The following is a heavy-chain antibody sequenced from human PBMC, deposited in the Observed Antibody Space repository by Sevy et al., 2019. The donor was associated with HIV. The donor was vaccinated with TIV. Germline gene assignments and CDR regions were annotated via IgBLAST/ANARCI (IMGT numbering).Heavy chain of an antibody. CDR2: ISGSGGSR. D-gene: IGHD3-10*01. V-gene: IGHV3-23*01. CDR3: AKTLLWFGELLDY. CDR1: GFTFSSYA. Sequence: GGSLRLSCAASGFTFSSYAMSWVRQAPGKGLEWVSAISGSGGSRYYADSVKGRFTISRDNSKNTLYLQMNSLRAEDTAVYYCAKTLLWFGELLDYWGQGTLVTVSS. J-gene: IGHJ4*02.